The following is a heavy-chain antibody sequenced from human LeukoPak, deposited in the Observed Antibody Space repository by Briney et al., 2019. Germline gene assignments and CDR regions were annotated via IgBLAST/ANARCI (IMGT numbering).Heavy chain of an antibody. CDR2: IYYSGST. D-gene: IGHD3-3*01. J-gene: IGHJ5*02. CDR3: ARVRTSLTYDFWSGGWFDP. Sequence: SQTLSLTCTVSGGSISSGGYYWSWIRQHPGKGLEWIGYIYYSGSTYYNPSLKSRVTISVDTSKNQFSLKLSSVTAADTAVYYCARVRTSLTYDFWSGGWFDPWGQGTLVTVSS. CDR1: GGSISSGGYY. V-gene: IGHV4-31*03.